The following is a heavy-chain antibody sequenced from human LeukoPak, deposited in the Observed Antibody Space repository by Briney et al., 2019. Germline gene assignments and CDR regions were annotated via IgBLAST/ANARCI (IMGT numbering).Heavy chain of an antibody. CDR3: ARDQGVYFDWLGGAFDI. D-gene: IGHD3-9*01. CDR2: ISSSSSYI. V-gene: IGHV3-21*01. J-gene: IGHJ3*02. Sequence: KPGGSLRLSCAASGFTFSSYSMNWVRQAPGKGLEWVSSISSSSSYIYYADSVKGRFTISRDNAKNSLYLQMNSLRAEDTAVYYCARDQGVYFDWLGGAFDIWGQGTMVTVSS. CDR1: GFTFSSYS.